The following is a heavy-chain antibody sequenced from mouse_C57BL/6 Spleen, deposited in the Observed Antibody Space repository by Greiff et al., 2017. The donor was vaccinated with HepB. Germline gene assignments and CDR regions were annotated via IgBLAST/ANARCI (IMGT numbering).Heavy chain of an antibody. D-gene: IGHD1-1*01. CDR3: ARPGGYYYGSSYGYFDV. Sequence: QVQLQQSGAELARPGASVKLSCKASGYTFTSYGISWVKQRTGQGLEWIGEIYPRSGNTYYNEKFKGKATLTADKSSSTAYMELRSLTSEDSAVYFCARPGGYYYGSSYGYFDVWGTGTTVTVSS. CDR2: IYPRSGNT. CDR1: GYTFTSYG. J-gene: IGHJ1*03. V-gene: IGHV1-81*01.